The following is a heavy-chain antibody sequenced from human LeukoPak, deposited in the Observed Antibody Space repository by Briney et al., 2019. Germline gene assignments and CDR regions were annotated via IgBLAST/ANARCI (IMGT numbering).Heavy chain of an antibody. Sequence: SETLSLTCTVSGGSISSYYWSWVRQPPGKGLEWIGYIYYSGTTNYNPSLKSRVTISVDTSKNQFSLKLSSVTAADTAVYYCARMWGDAAMAEGYFDYWGQGTLVTVSS. CDR3: ARMWGDAAMAEGYFDY. D-gene: IGHD5-18*01. V-gene: IGHV4-59*01. J-gene: IGHJ4*02. CDR2: IYYSGTT. CDR1: GGSISSYY.